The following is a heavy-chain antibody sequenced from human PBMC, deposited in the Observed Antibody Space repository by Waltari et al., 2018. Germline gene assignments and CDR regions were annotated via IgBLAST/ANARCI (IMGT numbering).Heavy chain of an antibody. CDR2: ISYDGSNK. D-gene: IGHD5-18*01. CDR3: AKPQANRGYTYDPIHFDS. J-gene: IGHJ4*02. V-gene: IGHV3-30*18. Sequence: QVQLVESGGGVVQPGRSLRLSCAASGFVFSTFGMHWVRQAPGKGVEWVAVISYDGSNKYYSDSVKGRFTIARDNSKNTLSLLMNSLRIEDTAVYYCAKPQANRGYTYDPIHFDSWGQGTLVTVSS. CDR1: GFVFSTFG.